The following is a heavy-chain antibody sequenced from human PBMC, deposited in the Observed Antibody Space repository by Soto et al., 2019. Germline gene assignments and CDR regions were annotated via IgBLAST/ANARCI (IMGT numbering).Heavy chain of an antibody. Sequence: EVQLVESGGGLVQPGGSLRLSCAASGFAFSNYWMSWVRQAPGKGLEWVANIKQDGSEKYYVDSVKGRFTISRDNAKNSLYLQMNSLRAEDTAVYYCTRPGRGVDYWGQGTLFTVSS. CDR1: GFAFSNYW. V-gene: IGHV3-7*01. CDR2: IKQDGSEK. CDR3: TRPGRGVDY. J-gene: IGHJ4*02.